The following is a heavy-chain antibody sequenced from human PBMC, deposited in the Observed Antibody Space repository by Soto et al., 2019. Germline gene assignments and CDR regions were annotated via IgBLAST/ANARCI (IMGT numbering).Heavy chain of an antibody. CDR1: GYTFTTYA. CDR3: AIRLMGSDY. Sequence: GASVKVSCKASGYTFTTYAMHWVRQAPAQRPEWMAWINVGNGNTKYSQKFQGRVTITRDTSASTAHMELSSLGSEDTAVYYCAIRLMGSDYWGQGTLVTVSS. V-gene: IGHV1-3*01. J-gene: IGHJ4*02. CDR2: INVGNGNT. D-gene: IGHD3-10*01.